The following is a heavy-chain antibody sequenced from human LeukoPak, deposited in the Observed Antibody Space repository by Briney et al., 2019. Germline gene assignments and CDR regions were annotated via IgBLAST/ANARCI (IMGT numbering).Heavy chain of an antibody. V-gene: IGHV4-59*10. D-gene: IGHD3-3*01. CDR1: GGSFSGYY. CDR3: ARATYYDFWSGPSKRYYYYYMDV. J-gene: IGHJ6*03. Sequence: PSETLSLTCAVYGGSFSGYYWRWIRQPPGKGLEWIGRIYTSGSTNYNPSLKSRVTMSVDTSKNQFSLKLSSVTAADTAVYYCARATYYDFWSGPSKRYYYYYMDVWGKGTTVTVSS. CDR2: IYTSGST.